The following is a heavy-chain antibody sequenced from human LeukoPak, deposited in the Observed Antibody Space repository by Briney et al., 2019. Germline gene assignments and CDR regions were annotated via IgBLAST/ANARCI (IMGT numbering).Heavy chain of an antibody. CDR1: GGSISSGGYY. J-gene: IGHJ3*02. D-gene: IGHD2-15*01. Sequence: SQTLSLTCTVSGGSISSGGYYWSWIRQHPGKGLEWIGYIYYSGSTYYNPSLKSRVTISVDTSKNQFSLKLSSVTAADTAVCYCASSFGGSYQDAFDIWGQGTMVTVSS. CDR3: ASSFGGSYQDAFDI. V-gene: IGHV4-31*03. CDR2: IYYSGST.